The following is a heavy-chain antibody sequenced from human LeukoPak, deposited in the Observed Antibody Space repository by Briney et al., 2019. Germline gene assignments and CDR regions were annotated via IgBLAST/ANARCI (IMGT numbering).Heavy chain of an antibody. D-gene: IGHD3-10*01. Sequence: PSGTLSLTCAVSGGSISSSNWWSWIRQPPGKGLEWIGEIYHSGSTNYNPSLKSRVTISVDKSKTQFSPKLSSVTAADTAVYYCARVLHGSGSLYYYYYYMDVWGKGTTVTISS. V-gene: IGHV4-4*02. CDR1: GGSISSSNW. CDR3: ARVLHGSGSLYYYYYYMDV. CDR2: IYHSGST. J-gene: IGHJ6*03.